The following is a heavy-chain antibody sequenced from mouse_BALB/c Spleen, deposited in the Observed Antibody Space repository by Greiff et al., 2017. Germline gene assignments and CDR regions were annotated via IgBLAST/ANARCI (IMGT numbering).Heavy chain of an antibody. V-gene: IGHV1S135*01. CDR3: ARSGSFITTVVAPPMDY. Sequence: EVQLQQSGPELVKPGASVKVSCKASGYAFTSYNMYWVKQSHGKSLEWIGYIDPYNGGTSYNQKFKGKATLTVDKSSSTAYMHLNSLTSEGSAVYYCARSGSFITTVVAPPMDYWGQGTSVTVSS. J-gene: IGHJ4*01. CDR1: GYAFTSYN. CDR2: IDPYNGGT. D-gene: IGHD1-1*01.